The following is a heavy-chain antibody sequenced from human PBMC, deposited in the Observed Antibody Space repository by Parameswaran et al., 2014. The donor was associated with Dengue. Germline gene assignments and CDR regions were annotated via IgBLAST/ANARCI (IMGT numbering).Heavy chain of an antibody. CDR2: INHSGST. Sequence: PGKGLEWIGEINHSGSTNYNPSLKSRVTISVDTSKNQFSLKLSSVTAADTAVYYCATRSGLWLFDYWGQGTLVTVSS. CDR3: ATRSGLWLFDY. D-gene: IGHD6-19*01. J-gene: IGHJ4*02. V-gene: IGHV4-34*01.